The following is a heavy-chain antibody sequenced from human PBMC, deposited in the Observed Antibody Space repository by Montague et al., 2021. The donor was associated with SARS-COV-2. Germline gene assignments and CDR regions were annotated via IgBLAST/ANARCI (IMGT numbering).Heavy chain of an antibody. CDR3: ARDDDSSSWRYYFDY. D-gene: IGHD6-13*01. J-gene: IGHJ4*02. CDR1: GFTFSSYA. CDR2: IPYDGSNK. V-gene: IGHV3-30*04. Sequence: SLRLSCAASGFTFSSYAMHWVRQAPGKGLEWVAVIPYDGSNKYYADSVKGRFTISRDNSKNTLYLQMNSLRAEDTAVYYCARDDDSSSWRYYFDYWGQGTLVTVSS.